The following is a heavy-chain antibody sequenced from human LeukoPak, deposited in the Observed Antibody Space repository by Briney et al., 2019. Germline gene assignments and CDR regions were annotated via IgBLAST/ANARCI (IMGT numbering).Heavy chain of an antibody. V-gene: IGHV3-21*01. CDR1: GFTFSSYS. D-gene: IGHD6-19*01. J-gene: IGHJ4*02. CDR3: AREGWVSGWSLFDY. Sequence: GGSLRLSCAASGFTFSSYSMNWVRQAPGKGLEWVSSISSSSSYIYYADSVKGRFTISRDNAKNSLYLQMNSLRAEDTAVYYCAREGWVSGWSLFDYWGQGTLVTVSS. CDR2: ISSSSSYI.